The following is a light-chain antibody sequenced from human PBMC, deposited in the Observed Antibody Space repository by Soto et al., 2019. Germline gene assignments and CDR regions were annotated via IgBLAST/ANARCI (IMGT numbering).Light chain of an antibody. CDR3: QKYNSAHLT. V-gene: IGKV1-27*01. CDR2: TAS. CDR1: QGISNS. Sequence: DIQMTQSPSSLSASVGDRVTITCRASQGISNSLAWYQQKPGKVPKLLIYTASTLQSGVPSRFSGRGFGTDFTLLITSLQPEDVATAYCQKYNSAHLTFGGDTKVEIK. J-gene: IGKJ4*01.